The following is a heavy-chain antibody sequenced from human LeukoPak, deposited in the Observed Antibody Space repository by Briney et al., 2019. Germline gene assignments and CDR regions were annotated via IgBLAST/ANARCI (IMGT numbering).Heavy chain of an antibody. J-gene: IGHJ4*02. CDR3: AREGAAAGEFDY. D-gene: IGHD6-13*01. V-gene: IGHV4-30-4*01. CDR2: IYYSGGT. CDR1: GGSISSGDYY. Sequence: SQTLSLTCTVSGGSISSGDYYWSWIRQPPGKGLEWIGYIYYSGGTYYNPSLKSRVTISVDTSKNQFSLKLSSVTAADTAVYYCAREGAAAGEFDYWGQGTLVTVSS.